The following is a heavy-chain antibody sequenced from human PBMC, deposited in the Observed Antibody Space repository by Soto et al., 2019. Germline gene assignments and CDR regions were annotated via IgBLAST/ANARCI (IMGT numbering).Heavy chain of an antibody. CDR2: INPNSGGT. CDR3: ARDLYCSSTSCPPQFDFDI. CDR1: GYIFTDYY. Sequence: ASVKVSCKASGYIFTDYYMHWVRQAPGQELGWMGRINPNSGGTNYAQKFQGRVTMTRDTSISTAYMELSSLRSEGTAVYYCARDLYCSSTSCPPQFDFDIWGQGTMVTVSS. V-gene: IGHV1-2*06. J-gene: IGHJ3*02. D-gene: IGHD2-2*01.